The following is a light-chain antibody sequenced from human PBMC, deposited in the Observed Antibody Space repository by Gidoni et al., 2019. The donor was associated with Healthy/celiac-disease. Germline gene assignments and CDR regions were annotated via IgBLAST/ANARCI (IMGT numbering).Light chain of an antibody. CDR1: ALPKQY. CDR2: KDS. Sequence: GDALPKQYAYWYQQKPGQAPVLVIYKDSERPSGIPERFSGSSSGTTVTLTISGVQAEDEADYYCQSADSSGTYVVFGGGTKLTVL. J-gene: IGLJ2*01. V-gene: IGLV3-25*03. CDR3: QSADSSGTYVV.